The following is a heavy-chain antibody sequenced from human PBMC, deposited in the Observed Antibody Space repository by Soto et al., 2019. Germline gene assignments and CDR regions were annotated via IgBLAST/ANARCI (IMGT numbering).Heavy chain of an antibody. J-gene: IGHJ5*02. V-gene: IGHV4-34*02. CDR2: VNHSGEA. Sequence: QVELQQWGAGLLKPSETLSLTSGVSGGSFRNYYWIWVRQPPRKGLEWIGEVNHSGEATYNPSLQSRVMITIATANTLFSLKMTSATAANSAICFCARGERCTRSWFDTWGQGTQGTVS. CDR1: GGSFRNYY. D-gene: IGHD4-17*01. CDR3: ARGERCTRSWFDT.